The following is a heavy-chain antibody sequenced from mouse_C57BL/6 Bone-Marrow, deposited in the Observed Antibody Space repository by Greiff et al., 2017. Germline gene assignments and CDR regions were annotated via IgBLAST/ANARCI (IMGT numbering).Heavy chain of an antibody. Sequence: QVQLQQPGAELVKPGASVKMSCKASGYNFTSYWITWVKQRPGQGLEWIGDIYPGSGSTNYTEKFKSKATLTVDTSSSTAYMQLSSLTSEDSAVYDCARQGYGYAMDYWGQGTSVTVSS. CDR3: ARQGYGYAMDY. CDR1: GYNFTSYW. J-gene: IGHJ4*01. CDR2: IYPGSGST. D-gene: IGHD2-14*01. V-gene: IGHV1-55*01.